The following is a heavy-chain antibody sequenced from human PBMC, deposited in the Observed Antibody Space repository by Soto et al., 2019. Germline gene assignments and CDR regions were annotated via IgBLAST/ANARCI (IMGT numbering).Heavy chain of an antibody. V-gene: IGHV1-18*04. CDR1: GYTFTSYG. Sequence: QVQLVQSGAEVKKPGASVKVSCKASGYTFTSYGISWVRQAPGQGLEWMGWISAYNGNTNYAQKLQGRVTMTTDTSTSTAHMDLSSLISDDTAVYYGARGSSYYYDSSGYDPAGMEVWGQVTMVTVS. CDR3: ARGSSYYYDSSGYDPAGMEV. CDR2: ISAYNGNT. D-gene: IGHD3-22*01. J-gene: IGHJ6*02.